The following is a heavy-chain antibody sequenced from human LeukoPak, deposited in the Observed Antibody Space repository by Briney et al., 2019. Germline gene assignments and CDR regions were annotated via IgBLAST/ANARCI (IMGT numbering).Heavy chain of an antibody. J-gene: IGHJ4*02. D-gene: IGHD3-22*01. V-gene: IGHV3-23*01. Sequence: GGSLRLSCVASGFIFSSHAMSWVRQAPGKGLEWVSAISTGGNTFYLDSVKGRFTISRDNSKNTLYLQMNSLRAEDTAVYYCASYYYDSSGYYSDWGQGTLVTVSS. CDR2: ISTGGNT. CDR3: ASYYYDSSGYYSD. CDR1: GFIFSSHA.